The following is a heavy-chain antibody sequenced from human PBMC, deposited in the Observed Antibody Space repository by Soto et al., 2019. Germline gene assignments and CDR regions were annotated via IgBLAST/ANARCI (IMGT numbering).Heavy chain of an antibody. CDR1: GYAFTSFD. V-gene: IGHV1-18*01. CDR3: ARGGSSSSSGFDY. CDR2: ISGYNGNT. D-gene: IGHD6-6*01. Sequence: ASVKVSCKASGYAFTSFDISWVRQAPGQGLEWMGWISGYNGNTNYAQKFRGRVTVTTDTSTSTAYMELRSLRSDDTAAYYCARGGSSSSSGFDYWGQGTLVTVSS. J-gene: IGHJ4*02.